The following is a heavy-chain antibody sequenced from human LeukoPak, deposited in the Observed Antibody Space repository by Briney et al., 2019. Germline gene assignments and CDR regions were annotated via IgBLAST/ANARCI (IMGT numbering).Heavy chain of an antibody. CDR3: ARYSSSWPYYFDY. D-gene: IGHD6-13*01. CDR1: GGSISSYY. Sequence: SETLSLTCTVSGGSISSYYWSWIRQPPGKGLEWVGYIYYSGSTNYNPSLKSRVTISVDTSKNQFSLKLSSVTAADTAVHYCARYSSSWPYYFDYWGQGTLVTVSS. V-gene: IGHV4-59*12. J-gene: IGHJ4*02. CDR2: IYYSGST.